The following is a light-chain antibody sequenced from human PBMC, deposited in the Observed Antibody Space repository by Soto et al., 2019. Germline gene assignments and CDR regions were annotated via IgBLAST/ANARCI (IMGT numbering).Light chain of an antibody. CDR3: LQDYNYPPT. J-gene: IGKJ3*01. Sequence: IQMPQSPSSLSASLGDRFTITCLASQGIRNDLGWYQQKPGKAPKLLIYAASSLQSGVPSRFSGSGSGADFTLTISSLQPEDFATYYCLQDYNYPPTFGPGTKVDIK. V-gene: IGKV1-6*01. CDR2: AAS. CDR1: QGIRND.